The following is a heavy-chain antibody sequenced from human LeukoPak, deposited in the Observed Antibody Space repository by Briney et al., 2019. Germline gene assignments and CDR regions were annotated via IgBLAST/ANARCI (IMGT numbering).Heavy chain of an antibody. Sequence: GGSLRLSCAASGFTFDDYAMHWVRQAPGKGLEWASGISWNSGSIGYADSVKGRFTISRDNVDNVVYLQMNSLGAEDTAVYYCARVAVAGPTGWFDPWGQGTLVTVSS. V-gene: IGHV3-9*01. CDR1: GFTFDDYA. CDR3: ARVAVAGPTGWFDP. D-gene: IGHD6-19*01. CDR2: ISWNSGSI. J-gene: IGHJ5*02.